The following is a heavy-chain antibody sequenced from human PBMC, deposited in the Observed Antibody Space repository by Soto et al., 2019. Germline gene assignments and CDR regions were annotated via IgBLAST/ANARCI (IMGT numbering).Heavy chain of an antibody. CDR3: ARALRCGELLYIGPHNYYYYDGRHV. D-gene: IGHD3-10*01. Sequence: QVQLVQSGAEVKKPGSSVKVSCKASGGTFSSYAISWVRQAPGQGLEWMGGIIPIFGTANYAQKFQGRVTITADESTRTDYMELSSLRSEDTAVYYCARALRCGELLYIGPHNYYYYDGRHVGGQGTTVTVSS. V-gene: IGHV1-69*01. CDR2: IIPIFGTA. CDR1: GGTFSSYA. J-gene: IGHJ6*02.